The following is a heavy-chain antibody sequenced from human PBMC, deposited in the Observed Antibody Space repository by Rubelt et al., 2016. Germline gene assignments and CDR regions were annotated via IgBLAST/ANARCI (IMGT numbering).Heavy chain of an antibody. D-gene: IGHD2-21*01. J-gene: IGHJ4*02. V-gene: IGHV3-30*13. CDR2: YDGRKK. Sequence: YDGRKKYNADSVRGRLTISRDNSKNRLSLQMDSLISEDTAVYYCASEAAVLDPYYFDFWGQGALVTVSS. CDR3: ASEAAVLDPYYFDF.